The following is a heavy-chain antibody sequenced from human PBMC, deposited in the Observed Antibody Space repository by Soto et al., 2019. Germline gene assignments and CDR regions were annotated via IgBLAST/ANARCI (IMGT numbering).Heavy chain of an antibody. CDR2: ISGSGGST. J-gene: IGHJ4*02. V-gene: IGHV3-23*01. D-gene: IGHD4-17*01. CDR1: GFTFSSYA. CDR3: AKDGLTVTAYFDY. Sequence: EVQLLESGGGLVQPGGTLRLSCAATGFTFSSYAMSWVRQAPGKGLEWVSAISGSGGSTYYADSVKGRFTISRDNSKNTLYLQMNSLRAEDTAVYYCAKDGLTVTAYFDYWGQGTLVTVSS.